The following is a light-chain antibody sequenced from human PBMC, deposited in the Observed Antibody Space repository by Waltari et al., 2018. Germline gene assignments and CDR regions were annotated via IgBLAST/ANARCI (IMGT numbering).Light chain of an antibody. V-gene: IGLV2-14*01. CDR1: SRDVGGFNY. CDR2: EVS. J-gene: IGLJ3*02. Sequence: QSALPQPASVSGSPGQSITISCSGTSRDVGGFNYVSWYQQHPGKVPKLMIYEVSNRPSGVSNRFSGSKSGNTASLTISGLQAEDEADYYCSSHTSAGTVFGGGTKLTVL. CDR3: SSHTSAGTV.